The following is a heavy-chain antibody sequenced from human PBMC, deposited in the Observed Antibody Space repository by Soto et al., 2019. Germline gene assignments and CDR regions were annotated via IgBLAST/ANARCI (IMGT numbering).Heavy chain of an antibody. J-gene: IGHJ4*02. Sequence: EAQLVESGGGLVTPGESLRLSCVASGFTFSNVWMSWVRQVPGKGLEWIGRITSKSAGATTAYAAPVTGRFTVSRDDLKNTLYLQVNSLKTEDTGIYYCYTEHTLFMAHWGQGTLVTVSS. CDR1: GFTFSNVW. D-gene: IGHD3-10*02. CDR2: ITSKSAGATT. V-gene: IGHV3-15*01. CDR3: YTEHTLFMAH.